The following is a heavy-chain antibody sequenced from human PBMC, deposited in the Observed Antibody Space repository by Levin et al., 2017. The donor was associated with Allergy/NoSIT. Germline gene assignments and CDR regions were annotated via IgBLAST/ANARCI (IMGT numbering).Heavy chain of an antibody. CDR3: ASWGITGTTTGY. Sequence: GESLKISCAASGFTFSSYSMNWVRQAPGKGLEWVSSISSSSSYIYYADSVKGRFTISRDNAKNSLYLQMNSLGAEDTAVYYCASWGITGTTTGYWGQGTLVTVSS. CDR2: ISSSSSYI. J-gene: IGHJ4*02. D-gene: IGHD1-20*01. CDR1: GFTFSSYS. V-gene: IGHV3-21*01.